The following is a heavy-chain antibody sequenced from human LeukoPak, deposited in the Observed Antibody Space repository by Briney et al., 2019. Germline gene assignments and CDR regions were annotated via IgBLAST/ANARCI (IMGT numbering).Heavy chain of an antibody. V-gene: IGHV3-49*04. J-gene: IGHJ4*02. Sequence: PGGSLRLSCTASGFTFDDYAMSWVRQAPGKGLEWVGFIRSKPYGGTTDYAASVKGRFSISRDDSKSIAYLQMDSLKAEDTAVYYCSSRRNCSGASCFQGLDYWGQGTLVTVSS. D-gene: IGHD2-15*01. CDR3: SSRRNCSGASCFQGLDY. CDR1: GFTFDDYA. CDR2: IRSKPYGGTT.